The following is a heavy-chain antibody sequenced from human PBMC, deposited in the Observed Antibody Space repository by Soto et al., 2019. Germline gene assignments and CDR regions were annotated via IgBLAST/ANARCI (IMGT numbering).Heavy chain of an antibody. D-gene: IGHD6-13*01. J-gene: IGHJ4*02. CDR3: GRGPFQNIAGTYYFDY. Sequence: PSETLSLTCAVYGGSFSGYYWSWIRQPPGKGLEWIGEINHSGSTNYNPSLKSRVTISVDTSKNQFSLKLSSVTAADTAVYYCGRGPFQNIAGTYYFDYWGQGTLVTVSS. V-gene: IGHV4-34*01. CDR2: INHSGST. CDR1: GGSFSGYY.